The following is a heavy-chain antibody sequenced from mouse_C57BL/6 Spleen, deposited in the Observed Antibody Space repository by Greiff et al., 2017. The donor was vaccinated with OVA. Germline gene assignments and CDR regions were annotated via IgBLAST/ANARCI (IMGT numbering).Heavy chain of an antibody. Sequence: EVQVVESGEGLVKPGGSLKLSCAASGFTFSSYAMSWVRQTPEKRLEWVAYISSGGDYIYYADTVKGRFTISRDNARNTLYLQMSSLKSEDTAMYYCTRDDGSLYAMDNWGQGTSVPVSS. V-gene: IGHV5-9-1*02. CDR2: ISSGGDYI. J-gene: IGHJ4*01. CDR3: TRDDGSLYAMDN. D-gene: IGHD1-1*01. CDR1: GFTFSSYA.